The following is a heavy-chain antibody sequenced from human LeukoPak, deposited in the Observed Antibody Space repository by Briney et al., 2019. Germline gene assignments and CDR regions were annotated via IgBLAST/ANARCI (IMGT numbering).Heavy chain of an antibody. D-gene: IGHD5-12*01. Sequence: AGGSLRLSCAASGVTFSSYGMHWVRQAPGKGLEWVALISSDGNDKLYGDSVKGRFTISRDDSKSTLYPQMNSLRAEDTAVYYCTTKVIRGNSGDDYDDWGQGTLVTVSS. CDR3: TTKVIRGNSGDDYDD. CDR2: ISSDGNDK. CDR1: GVTFSSYG. J-gene: IGHJ4*02. V-gene: IGHV3-30*03.